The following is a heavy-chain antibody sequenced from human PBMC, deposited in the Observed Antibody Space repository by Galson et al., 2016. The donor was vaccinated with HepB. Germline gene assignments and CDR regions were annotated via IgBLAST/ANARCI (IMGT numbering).Heavy chain of an antibody. J-gene: IGHJ4*02. CDR2: ISFDGYNK. CDR3: ANSRVLSGYYPLLDN. Sequence: SLRLSCAASGFTFNTYTMHWVRQAPGKGLEWVAVISFDGYNKYYADSVEGRFTISRDNSKDTLYLQMNSLRAEDTAVYYCANSRVLSGYYPLLDNWGQGTLVIVSS. CDR1: GFTFNTYT. V-gene: IGHV3-30-3*01. D-gene: IGHD3-3*01.